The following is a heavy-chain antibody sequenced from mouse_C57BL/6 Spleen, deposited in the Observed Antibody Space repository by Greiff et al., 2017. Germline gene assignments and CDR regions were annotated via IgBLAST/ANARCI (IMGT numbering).Heavy chain of an antibody. CDR3: ARSGIYDDYEGAWFAY. CDR2: IDPSDSYT. J-gene: IGHJ3*01. D-gene: IGHD2-4*01. CDR1: GYTFTSYW. V-gene: IGHV1-59*01. Sequence: QVQLQQPGAELVRPGTSVKLSCKASGYTFTSYWMHWVKQRPGQGLEWIGVIDPSDSYTNYNQKFKGTATLTVDTSSSTAYMQLSSLTSEDSAVYYGARSGIYDDYEGAWFAYWGQGTLVTVSA.